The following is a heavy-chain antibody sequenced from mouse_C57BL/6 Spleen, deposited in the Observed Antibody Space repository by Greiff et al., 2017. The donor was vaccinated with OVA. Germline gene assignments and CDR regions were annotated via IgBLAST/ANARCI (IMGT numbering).Heavy chain of an antibody. V-gene: IGHV14-1*01. Sequence: VQLQQSGAELVRPGASVKLSCTASGFNIKDYYMHWVKQRPEQGLEWIGRIDPEDGDTEYAPKFQGQATMTADTSSNTAYLPLSSLTSEDTAVYYCTTSYYSNSFDYWGQGTTLTVSS. CDR3: TTSYYSNSFDY. D-gene: IGHD2-5*01. CDR2: IDPEDGDT. CDR1: GFNIKDYY. J-gene: IGHJ2*01.